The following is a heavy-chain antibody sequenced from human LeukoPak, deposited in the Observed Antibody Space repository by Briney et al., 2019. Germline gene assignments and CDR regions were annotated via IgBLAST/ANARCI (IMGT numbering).Heavy chain of an antibody. CDR3: AAVSLTGTDAFDI. V-gene: IGHV1-24*01. D-gene: IGHD3-9*01. J-gene: IGHJ3*02. Sequence: ASVKVSCKVSGDTLTELSMHWVRQAPGKGLEWMGGFDPEDGETIYAQKFQGRVTMTEDTSTDTAYMELSSLRSEDTAVYYCAAVSLTGTDAFDIWGQGTMVTLPS. CDR1: GDTLTELS. CDR2: FDPEDGET.